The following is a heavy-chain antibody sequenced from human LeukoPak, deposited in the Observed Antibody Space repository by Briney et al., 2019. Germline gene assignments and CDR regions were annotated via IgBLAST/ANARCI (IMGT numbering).Heavy chain of an antibody. D-gene: IGHD4-17*01. Sequence: GGSLRLSCAASGISFSDAWMSWVRQAPGKGLECVGRIKTKTDGGTTDCAEAVKGRFTISRDDSKNQLYLQMNSLRTEDTAVYYCTTGDYGYAFDIWGQGTMVTVSS. J-gene: IGHJ3*02. CDR3: TTGDYGYAFDI. V-gene: IGHV3-15*01. CDR2: IKTKTDGGTT. CDR1: GISFSDAW.